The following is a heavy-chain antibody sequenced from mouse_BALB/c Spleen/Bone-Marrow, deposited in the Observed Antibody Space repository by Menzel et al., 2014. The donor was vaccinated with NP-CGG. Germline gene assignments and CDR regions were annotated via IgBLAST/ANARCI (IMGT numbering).Heavy chain of an antibody. CDR2: IYPGSGNT. V-gene: IGHV1-84*02. Sequence: LVESGPELVKPGASVKISCKVSGYTFTDYYINWVKQKPGQGLEWIGWIYPGSGNTKYNEKFKGKATLTVDTSSSTAYMQLSSLTSENTSVYFRVRNWDPYWGQGTTLTVSS. CDR3: VRNWDPY. CDR1: GYTFTDYY. J-gene: IGHJ2*01. D-gene: IGHD4-1*01.